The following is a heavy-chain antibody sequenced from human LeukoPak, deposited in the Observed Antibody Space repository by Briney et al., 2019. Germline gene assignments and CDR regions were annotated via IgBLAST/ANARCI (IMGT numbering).Heavy chain of an antibody. V-gene: IGHV4-59*01. CDR2: IYNSGST. D-gene: IGHD3-10*01. CDR1: DGSISSYY. J-gene: IGHJ4*02. CDR3: ARVEVRPMVRGVIDY. Sequence: SETLSLTCTVSDGSISSYYWSWIRQPPGKGLEWIGYIYNSGSTNYNASLKSRVTISVDTSKNQFSPKLSSVTAADTAVYYCARVEVRPMVRGVIDYWGQGTLVTVSS.